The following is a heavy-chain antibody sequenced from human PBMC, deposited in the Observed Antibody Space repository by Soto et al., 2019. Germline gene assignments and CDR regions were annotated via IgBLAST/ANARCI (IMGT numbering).Heavy chain of an antibody. CDR1: GGSISSDF. D-gene: IGHD3-22*01. CDR3: ARVGDSSGYYVLDY. CDR2: IHYSGST. J-gene: IGHJ4*02. V-gene: IGHV4-59*12. Sequence: TSETLSLTCTVSGGSISSDFWSWIRQSPGKGLEWIGYIHYSGSTNYNPSLMSRVTISVDTSKNQFSLKLSSVTAADTAVYYCARVGDSSGYYVLDYWGQGTLVTVSS.